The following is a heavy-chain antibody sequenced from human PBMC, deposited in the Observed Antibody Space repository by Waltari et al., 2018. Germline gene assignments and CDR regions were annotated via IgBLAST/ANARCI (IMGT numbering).Heavy chain of an antibody. J-gene: IGHJ4*02. CDR1: GFTFSRHW. D-gene: IGHD1-26*01. Sequence: EVQLVESGGGLVQPGGSLSLSCVASGFTFSRHWMSWLRQAPGKGLEWVANINEDESEKFYADSVKGRFTISRDNAMNSLYLQMNSLRAEDTAVYYCAPLGASSLTLTAWGQGTLVTVSS. V-gene: IGHV3-7*01. CDR2: INEDESEK. CDR3: APLGASSLTLTA.